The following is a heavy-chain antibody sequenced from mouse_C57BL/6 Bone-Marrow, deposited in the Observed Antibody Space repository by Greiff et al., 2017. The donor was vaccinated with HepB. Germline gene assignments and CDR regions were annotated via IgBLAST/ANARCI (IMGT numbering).Heavy chain of an antibody. CDR2: IDPEDGET. CDR3: ARLFITTVVAHFDY. D-gene: IGHD1-1*01. V-gene: IGHV14-2*01. Sequence: EVQLKESGAELVKPGASVKLSCTASGFNIKDYYMHWVKQRTEQGLEWIGRIDPEDGETKYAPKFQGKATITADTSSNTAYLQLSSLTSEDTAVYYCARLFITTVVAHFDYWGQGTTLTVSS. CDR1: GFNIKDYY. J-gene: IGHJ2*01.